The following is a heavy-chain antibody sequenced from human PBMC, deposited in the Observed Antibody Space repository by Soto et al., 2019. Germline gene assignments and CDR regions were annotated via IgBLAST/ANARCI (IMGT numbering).Heavy chain of an antibody. CDR1: GGSFKSGSYS. CDR3: ARDFAYFDS. J-gene: IGHJ4*02. V-gene: IGHV4-61*01. D-gene: IGHD3-3*01. Sequence: SETLSLTCTVSGGSFKSGSYSWSWIRQPPGKGLEWIGYVYHTGRTSYNPSLNSRVSISMDTSKNQFSLNLDSVTAADTAVYFCARDFAYFDSWGQGTLVTVSS. CDR2: VYHTGRT.